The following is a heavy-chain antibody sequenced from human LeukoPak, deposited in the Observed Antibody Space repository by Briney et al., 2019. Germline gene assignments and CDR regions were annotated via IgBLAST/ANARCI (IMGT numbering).Heavy chain of an antibody. CDR1: GFTYSNFE. J-gene: IGHJ4*02. V-gene: IGHV3-48*03. Sequence: GGSLRLSCADPGFTYSNFEVNWVRQSPGKGLEWISYIHSSGTTKYYADSVEGRFTISRDNAKNSLYLEMKNLTAEDTAVYYCARWVLTCLYDTLFDFWGPGTLVAVSS. D-gene: IGHD3-16*01. CDR3: ARWVLTCLYDTLFDF. CDR2: IHSSGTTK.